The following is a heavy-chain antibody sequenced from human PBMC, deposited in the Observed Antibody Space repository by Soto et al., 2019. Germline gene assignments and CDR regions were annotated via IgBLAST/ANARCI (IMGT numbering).Heavy chain of an antibody. CDR3: AHRPSGWFLFDY. Sequence: QITLKESGPTLVKPTQTLTLTCTFSGFSLSTSGVGVGWIRQSPGKALQWLALIYWNGDKRYNPSLKFRLTITKDTSKNQVVLTLTNMDPVDTATYYCAHRPSGWFLFDYWGQGTLVTVSS. CDR2: IYWNGDK. D-gene: IGHD6-19*01. V-gene: IGHV2-5*01. J-gene: IGHJ4*02. CDR1: GFSLSTSGVG.